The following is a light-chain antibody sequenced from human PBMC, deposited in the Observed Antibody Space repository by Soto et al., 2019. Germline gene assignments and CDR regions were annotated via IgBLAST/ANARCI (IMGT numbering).Light chain of an antibody. J-gene: IGKJ2*01. CDR1: QSLLHSNGYNY. Sequence: DIVMTQSPLSLPVTPGEPASISYRSSQSLLHSNGYNYLDWYLQKPVQSPQLLIFLGSNRASGVPDRFSGSGTGTDFTLKISRVQAEDVGVYYCLQALQAPYTFGQGTKLEIK. CDR3: LQALQAPYT. V-gene: IGKV2-28*01. CDR2: LGS.